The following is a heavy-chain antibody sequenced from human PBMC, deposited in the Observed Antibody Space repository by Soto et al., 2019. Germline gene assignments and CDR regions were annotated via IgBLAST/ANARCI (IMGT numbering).Heavy chain of an antibody. CDR3: ARDRGYDDHHYYYTAMDV. CDR1: GFTFRTYT. V-gene: IGHV3-21*01. J-gene: IGHJ6*02. D-gene: IGHD3-10*01. Sequence: GGSLRLSCISSGFTFRTYTMNWVRQAPGKGLEWVSGIRGFSPYTFYAESVKGRFTISRDNAKNSLYLQMDSLRAEDTAVYYCARDRGYDDHHYYYTAMDVWGQGTTVTVSS. CDR2: IRGFSPYT.